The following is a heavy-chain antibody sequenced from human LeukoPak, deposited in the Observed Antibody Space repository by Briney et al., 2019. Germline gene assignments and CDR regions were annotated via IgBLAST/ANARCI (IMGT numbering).Heavy chain of an antibody. D-gene: IGHD5-12*01. CDR2: ISSTSSYT. Sequence: GGSLRLSCAASGFTSSDYYMNWIRQGPGKGLECVSYISSTSSYTNYADSVKGRFTISRDNAKNPLHLQMNSLRAEDTAVYYCARSYGWLPGGMWGQGTLVTVSS. V-gene: IGHV3-11*03. J-gene: IGHJ4*02. CDR3: ARSYGWLPGGM. CDR1: GFTSSDYY.